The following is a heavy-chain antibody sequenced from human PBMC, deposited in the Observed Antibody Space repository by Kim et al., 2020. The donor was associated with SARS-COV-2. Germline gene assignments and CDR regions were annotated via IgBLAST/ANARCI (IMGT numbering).Heavy chain of an antibody. D-gene: IGHD3-9*01. CDR3: VRDDVLTGRLDS. Sequence: GGSLRLSCEASGFRFSTYGMHWVRQAPGRGLEWVAVISYDSSEKSYAHSVKGRFIISRDNLKNTLYVQMNSLRVEDAAVYYCVRDDVLTGRLDSWGQGT. CDR2: ISYDSSEK. V-gene: IGHV3-33*05. J-gene: IGHJ4*02. CDR1: GFRFSTYG.